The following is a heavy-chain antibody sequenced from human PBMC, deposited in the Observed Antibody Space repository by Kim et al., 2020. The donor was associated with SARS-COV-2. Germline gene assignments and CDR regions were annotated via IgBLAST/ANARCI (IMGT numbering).Heavy chain of an antibody. J-gene: IGHJ4*02. D-gene: IGHD1-26*01. CDR2: ISYDGSNK. CDR1: GFTFSSYA. Sequence: GGSLRLSCAASGFTFSSYAMHWVRQAPGKGLEWVAVISYDGSNKYYADSVKGRFTISRDNSKNTLYLQMNSLRAEDTAVYYCARDIVGAITNGGYWGQGTLVTVSS. CDR3: ARDIVGAITNGGY. V-gene: IGHV3-30*04.